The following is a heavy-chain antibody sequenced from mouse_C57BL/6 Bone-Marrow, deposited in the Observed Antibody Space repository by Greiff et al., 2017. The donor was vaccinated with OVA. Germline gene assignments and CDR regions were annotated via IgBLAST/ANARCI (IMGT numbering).Heavy chain of an antibody. Sequence: VQLQQSGPELVKPGASVKISCKASGYTFTDYYMNWVKQSHGKSLEWIGDINPNNGGTSYNQKFKGKATLTVDKSSSTAYMELRSLTSEDSAVYYCARDSSGPLFAYWGQGILVTVSA. CDR3: ARDSSGPLFAY. CDR2: INPNNGGT. V-gene: IGHV1-26*01. CDR1: GYTFTDYY. J-gene: IGHJ3*01. D-gene: IGHD3-2*02.